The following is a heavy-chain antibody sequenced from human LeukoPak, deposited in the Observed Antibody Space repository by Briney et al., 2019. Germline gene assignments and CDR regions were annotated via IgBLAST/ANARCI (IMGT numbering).Heavy chain of an antibody. D-gene: IGHD3-22*01. CDR2: INPNSGGI. J-gene: IGHJ4*02. CDR3: AGGYYDSSGYYPFDY. Sequence: ASVKVSCKASGYTFTDYYMHWVRQAPGQGLEWMGRINPNSGGIMHAQRFQGRVTMTRDTSISTAYMELSRLRSDDTAVYYCAGGYYDSSGYYPFDYWGQGTLVTVSS. V-gene: IGHV1-2*06. CDR1: GYTFTDYY.